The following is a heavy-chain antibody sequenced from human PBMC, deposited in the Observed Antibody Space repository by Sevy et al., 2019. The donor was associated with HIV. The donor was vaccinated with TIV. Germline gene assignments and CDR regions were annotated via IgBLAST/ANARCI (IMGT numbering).Heavy chain of an antibody. CDR3: AGKSGTYYLYYFEY. V-gene: IGHV1-69*13. D-gene: IGHD3-10*01. Sequence: ASVKVSCKASGDTFNNSALSWLRQAPGQGLEWMGAVNPIFGTANYALKFQGRVTLTADVSTSTAYMELTSLRSEDMAVYYCAGKSGTYYLYYFEYWGQGTLVTVSS. CDR2: VNPIFGTA. J-gene: IGHJ4*02. CDR1: GDTFNNSA.